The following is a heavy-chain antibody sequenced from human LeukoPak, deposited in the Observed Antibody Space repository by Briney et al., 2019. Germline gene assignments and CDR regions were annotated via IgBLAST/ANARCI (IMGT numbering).Heavy chain of an antibody. CDR1: GASISSGGYY. D-gene: IGHD1-26*01. CDR3: ARSGRLGAWTYNWFDP. V-gene: IGHV4-31*03. Sequence: SQTLSLTCTVSGASISSGGYYWSWVRQDPGKGLEWIGYIYYGGSTYYNPSLKSRITISVDTSKNQFSLELSSVTAADTAVYYCARSGRLGAWTYNWFDPWGQGTLVTVSS. J-gene: IGHJ5*02. CDR2: IYYGGST.